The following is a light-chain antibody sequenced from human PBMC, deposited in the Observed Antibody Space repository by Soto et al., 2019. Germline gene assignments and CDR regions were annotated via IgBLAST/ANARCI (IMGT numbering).Light chain of an antibody. Sequence: EIVLTQSPGTLSLSPGERAILSYRASQIINSGYLAWYQQKPGRAPGLLIYGASKRATGIPDRFSGSESGTDFTLTINSLEPEDSAVYYCQQYGRSPPFGQGTRLEIK. CDR3: QQYGRSPP. CDR2: GAS. CDR1: QIINSGY. V-gene: IGKV3-20*01. J-gene: IGKJ5*01.